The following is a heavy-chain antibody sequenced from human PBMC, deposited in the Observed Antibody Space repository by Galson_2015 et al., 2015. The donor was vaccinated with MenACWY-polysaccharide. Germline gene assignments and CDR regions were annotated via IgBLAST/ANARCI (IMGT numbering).Heavy chain of an antibody. Sequence: ETLSLTCSLSGGSVKNRYWSWFRQPPRKGLEWIGYIFYTGSTTYNPSLKSRVTISIDASESHFSLNLTSVTAADTAVYYCARGRALTDYWGQGTLVTVSS. J-gene: IGHJ4*02. CDR3: ARGRALTDY. V-gene: IGHV4-59*02. CDR1: GGSVKNRY. CDR2: IFYTGST.